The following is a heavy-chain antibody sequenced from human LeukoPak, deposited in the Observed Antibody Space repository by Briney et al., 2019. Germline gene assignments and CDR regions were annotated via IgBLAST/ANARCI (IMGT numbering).Heavy chain of an antibody. V-gene: IGHV4-39*01. CDR3: ARHSANYYGSGSYPDP. Sequence: SETLSLTCTVSGGSINSRDYYWAWIRQPPGEGLEWLGSVYYNGNTYYNESLKSRVSMSVDTSKNQLSLKLNSVTAADTAVYYCARHSANYYGSGSYPDPWGQGTLVTVSS. CDR1: GGSINSRDYY. D-gene: IGHD3-10*01. J-gene: IGHJ5*02. CDR2: VYYNGNT.